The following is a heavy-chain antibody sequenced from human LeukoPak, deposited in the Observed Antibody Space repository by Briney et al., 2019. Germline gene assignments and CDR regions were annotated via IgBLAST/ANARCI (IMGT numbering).Heavy chain of an antibody. CDR2: MNPNSGNT. Sequence: ASVKVSCKASGYTFTSYDINWVRQATGQGLEWMGWMNPNSGNTGHAQKFQGRVTMTRNISISTAYMELSSLRSEDTAAYYCARAARFDPWGQGTLVTVSS. CDR1: GYTFTSYD. CDR3: ARAARFDP. J-gene: IGHJ5*02. V-gene: IGHV1-8*01.